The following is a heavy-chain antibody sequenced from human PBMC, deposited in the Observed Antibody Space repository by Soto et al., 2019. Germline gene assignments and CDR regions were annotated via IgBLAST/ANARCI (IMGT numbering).Heavy chain of an antibody. CDR3: ARPNTYYDFWSGYYYFDY. Sequence: EVQLVQSGPEVKKPGESLKISCKGSGYSFTSYWIGWVRQMPGKGLEWMGIIYPGDSDTRYSPSFQGQVTISADKSISTAYLQWSSLKASDTAMYYCARPNTYYDFWSGYYYFDYWGQGTLVTVSS. CDR1: GYSFTSYW. CDR2: IYPGDSDT. D-gene: IGHD3-3*01. V-gene: IGHV5-51*03. J-gene: IGHJ4*02.